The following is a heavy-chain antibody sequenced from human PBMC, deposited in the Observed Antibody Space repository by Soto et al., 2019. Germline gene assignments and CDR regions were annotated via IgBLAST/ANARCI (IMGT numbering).Heavy chain of an antibody. CDR1: GFTFSEVY. J-gene: IGHJ1*01. D-gene: IGHD3-10*01. V-gene: IGHV3-11*06. CDR3: SQYAPGAPS. CDR2: ISGTSTDT. Sequence: QVQLVESGGALVRPGESLTLSCVASGFTFSEVYMSWIRQAPGKGPEYISYISGTSTDTNYADSVRGRFTVSRDNARNSLYLHRRSLRAEDTAIYFCSQYAPGAPSWGQGTLVTVSS.